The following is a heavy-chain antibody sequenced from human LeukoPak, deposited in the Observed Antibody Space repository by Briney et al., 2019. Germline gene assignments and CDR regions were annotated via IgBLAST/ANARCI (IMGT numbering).Heavy chain of an antibody. CDR1: GFTFSDYY. V-gene: IGHV3-11*06. J-gene: IGHJ4*02. CDR2: ISGTSTYT. D-gene: IGHD3-9*01. Sequence: PGGSLRLSCTASGFTFSDYYMSWIRQAPGKGLEWVSYISGTSTYTAYTDSVKGRFTISRDNAKNSLYLQMSSLRAEDTAVYYCARALYYDILTGYQTHTYYFDYWGQGTLVTVSS. CDR3: ARALYYDILTGYQTHTYYFDY.